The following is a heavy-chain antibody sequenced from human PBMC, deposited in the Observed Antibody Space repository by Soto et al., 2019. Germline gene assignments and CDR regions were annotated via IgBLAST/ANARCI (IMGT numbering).Heavy chain of an antibody. V-gene: IGHV3-23*01. D-gene: IGHD3-22*01. CDR3: AKIPYFYYDTSGYYYST. J-gene: IGHJ4*02. CDR2: ISGSGSNT. Sequence: GGSLRLSCAASGFTFSGYAMSWVRQAPGKGLEWVSGISGSGSNTYYADSVKGRFTISRDNSKNTLYLQLNSLRAEDTAVYFCAKIPYFYYDTSGYYYSTWGQGTLVTVSS. CDR1: GFTFSGYA.